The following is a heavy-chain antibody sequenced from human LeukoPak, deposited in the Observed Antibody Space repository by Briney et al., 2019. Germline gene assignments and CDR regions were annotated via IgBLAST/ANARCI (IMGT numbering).Heavy chain of an antibody. D-gene: IGHD6-19*01. Sequence: GGSLRLSCAASGFTFSSYAMSWVRQAPGKGLEWVSAISGSGGSTYYADSVKGRFTISRDNSKNTLHLQMNSLRAEDTAVYYCAKARSGWYDFDYWGQGTLVTVSS. CDR2: ISGSGGST. CDR1: GFTFSSYA. CDR3: AKARSGWYDFDY. J-gene: IGHJ4*02. V-gene: IGHV3-23*01.